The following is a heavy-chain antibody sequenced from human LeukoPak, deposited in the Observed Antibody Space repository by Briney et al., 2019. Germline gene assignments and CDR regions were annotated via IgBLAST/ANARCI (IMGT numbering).Heavy chain of an antibody. D-gene: IGHD4-23*01. Sequence: AGGSLRLSCAASGFTFSGYPIHWVRQAPGKGLEWVAVISYDGSNKYYADSVKGRFTISRDNSKNTLYLQMNSLRAEDTAVYYCARDGTTLGDAFDIWGQGTMVTVSS. CDR3: ARDGTTLGDAFDI. CDR2: ISYDGSNK. J-gene: IGHJ3*02. V-gene: IGHV3-30*04. CDR1: GFTFSGYP.